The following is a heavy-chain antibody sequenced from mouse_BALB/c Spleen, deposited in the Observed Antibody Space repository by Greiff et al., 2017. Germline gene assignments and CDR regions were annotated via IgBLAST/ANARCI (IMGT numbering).Heavy chain of an antibody. V-gene: IGHV5-9-4*01. D-gene: IGHD2-14*01. J-gene: IGHJ1*01. CDR1: GFTFSSYA. CDR3: ARAYYRYDWYFDV. CDR2: ISSGGSYT. Sequence: EVKLQESGGGLVKPGGSLKLSCAASGFTFSSYAMSWVRLSPEKRLEWVAEISSGGSYTYYPDTVTGRFTISRDNAKNTLYLEMSSLRSEDTAMYYCARAYYRYDWYFDVWGAGTTVTVSS.